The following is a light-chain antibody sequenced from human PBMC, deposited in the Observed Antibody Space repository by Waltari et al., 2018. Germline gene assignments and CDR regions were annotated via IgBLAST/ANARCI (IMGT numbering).Light chain of an antibody. CDR2: EDN. J-gene: IGLJ2*01. Sequence: SYELTQPPSVSVSPGQTARITCPGDALPNKYGYWYQQKSGQAPVLVIYEDNKRRSGIPERFSGSSSGTMVTLTISGAQVEDEDDYYCYSTDRTGKQRVFGGGTKLTVL. CDR1: ALPNKY. CDR3: YSTDRTGKQRV. V-gene: IGLV3-10*03.